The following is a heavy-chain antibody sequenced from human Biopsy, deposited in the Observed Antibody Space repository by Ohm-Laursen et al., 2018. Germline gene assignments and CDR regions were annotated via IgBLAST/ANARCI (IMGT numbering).Heavy chain of an antibody. J-gene: IGHJ4*02. CDR2: IYNTGST. Sequence: ETLSLTCAVSGGFISTYYWNWIRQPAGKALEWIGRIYNTGSTNYNPSLQSRVTMSVDTSKNQFSLKMSSVTAADTAVYYCASRGLVMASDYYFDDWGQGTLVTVSS. CDR1: GGFISTYY. V-gene: IGHV4-4*07. CDR3: ASRGLVMASDYYFDD. D-gene: IGHD3/OR15-3a*01.